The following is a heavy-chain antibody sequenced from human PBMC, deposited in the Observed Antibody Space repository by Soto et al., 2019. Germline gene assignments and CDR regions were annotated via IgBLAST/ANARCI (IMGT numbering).Heavy chain of an antibody. CDR2: ITWNGGTT. CDR1: GFTFNTYG. CDR3: FKGRGASSEATVREIL. D-gene: IGHD6-25*01. Sequence: SGGSLRLSCVASGFTFNTYGMSWVRQSPGKGPEWVSGITWNGGTTGYADSVKGRFTISRDNTENSLFLQMNSLRADDTAIYYCFKGRGASSEATVREILWGQGAQVTVSS. V-gene: IGHV3-20*04. J-gene: IGHJ4*02.